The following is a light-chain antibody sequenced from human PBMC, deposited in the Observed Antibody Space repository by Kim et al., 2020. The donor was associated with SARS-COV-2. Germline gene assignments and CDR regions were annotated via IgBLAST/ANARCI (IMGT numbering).Light chain of an antibody. CDR3: QAWDSNTAV. Sequence: VSPGKTARITCAGDKSGDKYACWYQQKPGQSPVLVIYQDSKRPTGIPERFFGSNSGNTATLTISGTQAMEEADYYCQAWDSNTAVFGRGTQLTVL. CDR2: QDS. J-gene: IGLJ3*02. CDR1: KSGDKY. V-gene: IGLV3-1*01.